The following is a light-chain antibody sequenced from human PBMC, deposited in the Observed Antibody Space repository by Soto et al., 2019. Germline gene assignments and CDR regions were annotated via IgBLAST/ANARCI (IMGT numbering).Light chain of an antibody. CDR1: QSISIN. CDR2: GAS. V-gene: IGKV3D-15*01. CDR3: QQYYDGLALT. Sequence: EIVLTQSPGTLSVSPGDRVTLSCRASQSISINLAWYQHKPGQAPRLLIHGASTRATGIPARISGSGSGTEFTLTISSLQSEDVAIYYCQQYYDGLALTFGGGTKVELE. J-gene: IGKJ4*01.